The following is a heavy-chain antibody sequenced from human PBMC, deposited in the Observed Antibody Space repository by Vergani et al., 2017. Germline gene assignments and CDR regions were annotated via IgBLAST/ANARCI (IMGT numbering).Heavy chain of an antibody. V-gene: IGHV3-48*04. CDR1: GFTFSSYS. J-gene: IGHJ6*02. CDR2: ISSSSSTI. CDR3: ARGDSSGWSQYYYYGMDV. D-gene: IGHD6-19*01. Sequence: EVQLVESGGGLVQPGGSLRLSCAASGFTFSSYSMNWVRQAPGKGLEWVSYISSSSSTIYYADSVKGRFTISRDNAKNSLYLQMNSLRAEDTAVYYCARGDSSGWSQYYYYGMDVWGQGTTVTVSS.